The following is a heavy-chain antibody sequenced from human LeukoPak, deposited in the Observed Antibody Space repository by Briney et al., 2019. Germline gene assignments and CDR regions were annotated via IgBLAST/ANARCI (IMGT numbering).Heavy chain of an antibody. D-gene: IGHD1-14*01. Sequence: ASVKVSCKVSGYTLTELSMHWVRQAPGKGLEWMGGFDPEDGETIYAQKFQGRVTMTRNTSISTAYMELSSLRSEDTAVYYCARGASSGIYYYYGMDVWGQGTTVTVSS. V-gene: IGHV1-24*01. J-gene: IGHJ6*02. CDR2: FDPEDGET. CDR1: GYTLTELS. CDR3: ARGASSGIYYYYGMDV.